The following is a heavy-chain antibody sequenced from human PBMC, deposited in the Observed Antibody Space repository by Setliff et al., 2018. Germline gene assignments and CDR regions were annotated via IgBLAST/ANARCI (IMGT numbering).Heavy chain of an antibody. J-gene: IGHJ4*02. D-gene: IGHD4-17*01. V-gene: IGHV3-7*01. CDR3: SRDLQGSGDYVVDY. CDR2: IKKDGSIK. CDR1: GFTFRSYW. Sequence: GGSLRLSCAASGFTFRSYWMSWVRQAPGKGLEWVANIKKDGSIKYYLDSVRGRFTISRDNAKNSLTLQMNSLRVEDTAVYYCSRDLQGSGDYVVDYWGQGTLVTVSS.